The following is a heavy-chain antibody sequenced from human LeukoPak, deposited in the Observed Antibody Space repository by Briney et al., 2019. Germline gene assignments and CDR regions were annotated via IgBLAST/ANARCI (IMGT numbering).Heavy chain of an antibody. Sequence: GRSLSLSCAASGFTFSSYAMHWGRQAPGQGLEWVAVISYDGSNKYYADSVKGRFTISRDNSKNTLYLQMNSLRAEDTAVYYCAREPSGIAVAGYFDYWGQGTLVTVSS. V-gene: IGHV3-30*04. D-gene: IGHD6-19*01. CDR2: ISYDGSNK. CDR3: AREPSGIAVAGYFDY. J-gene: IGHJ4*02. CDR1: GFTFSSYA.